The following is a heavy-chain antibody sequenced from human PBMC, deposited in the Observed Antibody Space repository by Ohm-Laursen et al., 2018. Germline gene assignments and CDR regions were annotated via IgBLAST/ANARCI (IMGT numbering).Heavy chain of an antibody. D-gene: IGHD1-26*01. CDR2: ISDTGSHI. V-gene: IGHV3-21*04. Sequence: SLRLSCSASAFSLTASNMNWVRQAPGTGLEWVSYISDTGSHIYYAGSVRGRFTISRDNAQNSLYLQMNSLRAEDTAVYYCARVFSGSGLDYWGQGTLVTVSS. CDR1: AFSLTASN. CDR3: ARVFSGSGLDY. J-gene: IGHJ4*02.